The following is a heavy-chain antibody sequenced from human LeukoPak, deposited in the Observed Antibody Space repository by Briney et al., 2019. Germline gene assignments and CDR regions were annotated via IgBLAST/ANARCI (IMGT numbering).Heavy chain of an antibody. CDR3: AILGSSSDYYYTGMDV. V-gene: IGHV3-23*01. Sequence: GGSLRLSCAASGFTFSSYAMSWVRQAAGKGLEWVSGISGSGGTTYYADSVKGRFTISRDNSKNTMYLQMNSLRAEDTALYYCAILGSSSDYYYTGMDVWGQGTTVTVSS. J-gene: IGHJ6*02. CDR2: ISGSGGTT. D-gene: IGHD6-6*01. CDR1: GFTFSSYA.